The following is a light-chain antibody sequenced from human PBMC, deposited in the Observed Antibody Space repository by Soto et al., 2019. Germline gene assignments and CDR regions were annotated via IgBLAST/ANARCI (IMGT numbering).Light chain of an antibody. CDR1: QSISSW. J-gene: IGKJ5*01. CDR3: QQSYRTPT. CDR2: GAS. Sequence: DIQMTQSPSTLSASVGDRFTITCRASQSISSWLAWYQQKPGKAPKLLIYGASTLQSGVPSRFSGSGSGTDYTLTISSLQPEDFATYYCQQSYRTPTFGQGTRLE. V-gene: IGKV1-39*01.